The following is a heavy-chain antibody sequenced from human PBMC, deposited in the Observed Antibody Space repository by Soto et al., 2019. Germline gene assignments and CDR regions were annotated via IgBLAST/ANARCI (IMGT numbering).Heavy chain of an antibody. CDR2: LYDIAGA. CDR1: GFTISGKKY. CDR3: ATWHEREHAYDV. V-gene: IGHV3-53*01. Sequence: DVQLVESGGGLNQPGESLRLSCGAFGFTISGKKYVAWVRQAPGKGVEWVSALYDIAGAFYADSVKGRFTTSSDSSKTTVYLQMNDLRPDDTAVYYCATWHEREHAYDVWGLGTTVTVSS. J-gene: IGHJ3*01. D-gene: IGHD1-1*01.